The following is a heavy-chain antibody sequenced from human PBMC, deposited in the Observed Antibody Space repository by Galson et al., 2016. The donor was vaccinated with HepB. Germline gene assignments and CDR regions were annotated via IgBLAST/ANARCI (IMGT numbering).Heavy chain of an antibody. J-gene: IGHJ3*02. Sequence: SLRLSCAASGFTFITYSMNWVRQAPGKGLEWVSSISGTGTYIYYAESVKGRFTISRDNAKNSLHLQMDSLTAGDTAGYFCARDSTYYYRSAYYDTLDIWGQGTMVTVSS. CDR3: ARDSTYYYRSAYYDTLDI. CDR1: GFTFITYS. V-gene: IGHV3-21*04. CDR2: ISGTGTYI. D-gene: IGHD3-22*01.